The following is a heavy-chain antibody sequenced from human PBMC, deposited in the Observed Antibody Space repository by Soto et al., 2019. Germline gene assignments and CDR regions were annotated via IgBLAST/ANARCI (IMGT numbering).Heavy chain of an antibody. D-gene: IGHD2-15*01. CDR2: IYHSGST. CDR1: GGSISSGGYS. V-gene: IGHV4-30-2*01. CDR3: ARAGAATLSDY. J-gene: IGHJ4*02. Sequence: SETLSLTCAVSGGSISSGGYSWSWIRQPPGKGLEWIGYIYHSGSTYYNTSLKSRVTISVDTSKNQFSLKLSSVTAADTAVYYCARAGAATLSDYWGQGTLVTVSS.